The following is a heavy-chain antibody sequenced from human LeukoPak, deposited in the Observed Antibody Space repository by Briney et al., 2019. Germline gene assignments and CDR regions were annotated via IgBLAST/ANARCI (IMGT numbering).Heavy chain of an antibody. D-gene: IGHD3-3*02. CDR1: GGSISSSSYY. CDR2: IYYSGST. CDR3: ASSKAAGPSYYYYMDV. Sequence: SETLSLTCTVSGGSISSSSYYWGWIRQPPGKGLEWIGYIYYSGSTNYNPSLKSRVTISVDTSKNQFSLKLSSVTAADTAVYYCASSKAAGPSYYYYMDVWGKGTTVTISS. J-gene: IGHJ6*03. V-gene: IGHV4-61*05.